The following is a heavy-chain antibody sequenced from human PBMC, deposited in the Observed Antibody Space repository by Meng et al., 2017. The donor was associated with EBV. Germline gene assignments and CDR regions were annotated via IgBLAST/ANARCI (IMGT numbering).Heavy chain of an antibody. D-gene: IGHD3-3*01. CDR1: GYTFTSYD. Sequence: QVELVQSGAEVKKPGASVKVSCKASGYTFTSYDINWVRQATGQGLEWMGWMNPNSGNTGYAQKFQGRVTITRNTSISTAYMELSSLRSEDTAVYYCARGVGTIFGVVIKNWFDPWGQGTLVTVSS. J-gene: IGHJ5*02. CDR2: MNPNSGNT. CDR3: ARGVGTIFGVVIKNWFDP. V-gene: IGHV1-8*01.